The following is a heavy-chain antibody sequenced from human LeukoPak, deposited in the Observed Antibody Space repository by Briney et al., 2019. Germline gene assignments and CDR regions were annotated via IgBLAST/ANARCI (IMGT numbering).Heavy chain of an antibody. CDR3: ARNHNGYRDHGYFDY. D-gene: IGHD5-24*01. V-gene: IGHV4-59*08. J-gene: IGHJ4*02. CDR2: IYYSGSP. Sequence: PSETLSLTCTVSGGSISSYYWSWIRQPPGKGLEWIGYIYYSGSPNYNPSLKSRVTISVDTSKNQFSLKPSSVTAADTAVYYCARNHNGYRDHGYFDYWGQGTLVTVSS. CDR1: GGSISSYY.